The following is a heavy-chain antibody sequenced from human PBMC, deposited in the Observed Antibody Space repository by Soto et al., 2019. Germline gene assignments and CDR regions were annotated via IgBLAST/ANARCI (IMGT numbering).Heavy chain of an antibody. CDR2: INPNSGGT. CDR3: GRASDSRDAFDI. J-gene: IGHJ3*02. V-gene: IGHV1-2*02. CDR1: GDTFSSYA. Sequence: GASLKVSCRATGDTFSSYAISWVRQPPEQGLEWMGWINPNSGGTNYAQKFQGRVTMTRDTSISTAYMELSRLRSDDTAVYYCGRASDSRDAFDIWGQGTRVNVSS. D-gene: IGHD3-22*01.